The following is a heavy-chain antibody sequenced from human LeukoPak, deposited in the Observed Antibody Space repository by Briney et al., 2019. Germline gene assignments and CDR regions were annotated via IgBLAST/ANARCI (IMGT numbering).Heavy chain of an antibody. V-gene: IGHV4-59*01. CDR2: IYYSGST. Sequence: SETLSLTCTVSGGSISSYCWSWIRQPPGKGLEWIGYIYYSGSTNYNPSLKSRVTISVDTSKNQFSLKLSSVTAADTAVYYCARDQGARMRYYYGMDVWGQGTTVTVSS. J-gene: IGHJ6*02. CDR1: GGSISSYC. CDR3: ARDQGARMRYYYGMDV. D-gene: IGHD1-26*01.